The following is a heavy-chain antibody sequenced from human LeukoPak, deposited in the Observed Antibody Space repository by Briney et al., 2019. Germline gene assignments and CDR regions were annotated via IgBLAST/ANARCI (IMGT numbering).Heavy chain of an antibody. J-gene: IGHJ6*02. CDR2: INHSGST. CDR1: GGSFSGYY. CDR3: ARGSYLFDHRVIPGYSSGWFTYYGMDV. D-gene: IGHD6-19*01. V-gene: IGHV4-34*01. Sequence: SETLSLTCAVYGGSFSGYYWSWIRQPPGKGLEWIGEINHSGSTNYNPSLKSRVTISVDTSKNQFSLKLSSVTAADTAVYYCARGSYLFDHRVIPGYSSGWFTYYGMDVWGQGTTVTVSS.